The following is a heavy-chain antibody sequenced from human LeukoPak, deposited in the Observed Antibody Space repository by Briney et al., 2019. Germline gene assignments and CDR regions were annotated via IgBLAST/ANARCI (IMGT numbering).Heavy chain of an antibody. CDR2: ISGSGDTT. CDR3: AKDHITTVRGGRWCYFDY. D-gene: IGHD3-10*01. V-gene: IGHV3-23*01. CDR1: GFTFTTYD. J-gene: IGHJ4*02. Sequence: PGGSLRLSCAASGFTFTTYDMSWVRQAPGKGLEWVSAISGSGDTTYYADSVKGRFTISRDNSKNSLFLQMNSLRAGDTALYYCAKDHITTVRGGRWCYFDYWGQGTLVTVSS.